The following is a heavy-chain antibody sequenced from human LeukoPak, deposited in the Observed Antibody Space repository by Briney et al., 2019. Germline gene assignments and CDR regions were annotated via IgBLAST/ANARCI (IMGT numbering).Heavy chain of an antibody. V-gene: IGHV3-53*01. D-gene: IGHD3-10*01. J-gene: IGHJ2*01. CDR2: IYSGGTT. Sequence: PGGSLRLSCAASGFTVSSDYMSWVRQAPGKGLEWGSVIYSGGTTYYADSVKGRFTISRDNSKNTLYLQMNSLRAEDTAVYYCARDRGVGNWYFGLWGRGTLVIVSS. CDR3: ARDRGVGNWYFGL. CDR1: GFTVSSDY.